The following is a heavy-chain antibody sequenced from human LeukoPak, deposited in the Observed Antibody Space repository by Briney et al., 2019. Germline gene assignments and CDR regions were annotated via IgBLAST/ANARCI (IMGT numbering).Heavy chain of an antibody. CDR2: IYSSGST. Sequence: PSETLSLTCTVSGGSINSYYWSWIRQPPGKGLEWIGYIYSSGSTNYNPSLKSRVTMSVGTSTVSLKLSSVTAADTAVYYCARATGDKPAKYAFDIWGQGTMVTVSS. D-gene: IGHD7-27*01. CDR1: GGSINSYY. CDR3: ARATGDKPAKYAFDI. V-gene: IGHV4-59*08. J-gene: IGHJ3*02.